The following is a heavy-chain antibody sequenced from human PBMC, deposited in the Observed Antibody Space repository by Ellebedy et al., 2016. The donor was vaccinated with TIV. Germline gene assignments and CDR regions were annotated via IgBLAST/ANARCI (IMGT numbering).Heavy chain of an antibody. CDR1: GGSFSGYY. Sequence: SETLSLTCAVYGGSFSGYYWSWIRQPPGKGLEWIGEINHSGSTNYNPSLKSRVTISVDTSTNQFSLKLSSVTAADTAVYYCASPGDYDILTGYHYWGQGTLVTVSS. V-gene: IGHV4-34*01. J-gene: IGHJ4*02. CDR2: INHSGST. D-gene: IGHD3-9*01. CDR3: ASPGDYDILTGYHY.